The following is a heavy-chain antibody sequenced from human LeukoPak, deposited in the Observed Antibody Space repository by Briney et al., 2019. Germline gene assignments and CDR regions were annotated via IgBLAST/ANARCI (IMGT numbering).Heavy chain of an antibody. V-gene: IGHV3-11*01. CDR2: ISAQGGGM. CDR3: AAGRDIAVAGPGGYFDY. J-gene: IGHJ4*02. Sequence: GGSLRLSCAASGFTFSDYHMSWIRQAPGKGLEWVSDISAQGGGMYFADSVKGRFTISRDNAENSLFLQMNSLTADDTAVYYCAAGRDIAVAGPGGYFDYWGQGTLVTVSS. D-gene: IGHD6-19*01. CDR1: GFTFSDYH.